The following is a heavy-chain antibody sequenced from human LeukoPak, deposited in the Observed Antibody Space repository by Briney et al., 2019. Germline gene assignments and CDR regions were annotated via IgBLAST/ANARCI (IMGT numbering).Heavy chain of an antibody. CDR1: GYTLTELS. V-gene: IGHV1-24*01. Sequence: ASVKVSCKVSGYTLTELSMHWVGQAPGKGLEGMGGFDPEDGETIYAQKFHGRVPMTEDTSTDTAYMELSSLRSEDTAVYYCATESELRTSPMGSCYAFDIWGQGTMVTVSS. D-gene: IGHD2-15*01. CDR3: ATESELRTSPMGSCYAFDI. J-gene: IGHJ3*02. CDR2: FDPEDGET.